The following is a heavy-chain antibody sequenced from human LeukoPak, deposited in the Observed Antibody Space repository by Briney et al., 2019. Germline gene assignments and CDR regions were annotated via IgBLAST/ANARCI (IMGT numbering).Heavy chain of an antibody. V-gene: IGHV3-48*01. CDR1: GFTFSSSG. D-gene: IGHD2-21*01. J-gene: IGHJ4*02. CDR3: AKDFLIDPL. CDR2: IGTNSRTT. Sequence: GGSLRLSCTASGFTFSSSGMNWVRQAPGKGLEWVSFIGTNSRTTYYGDSVKGRFTISRDNAKNSLYLQMDSLRAEDTAVYYCAKDFLIDPLWGQGTLVTVSS.